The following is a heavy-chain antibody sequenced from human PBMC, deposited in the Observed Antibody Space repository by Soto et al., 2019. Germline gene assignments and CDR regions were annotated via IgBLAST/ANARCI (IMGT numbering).Heavy chain of an antibody. V-gene: IGHV4-4*02. CDR2: ISHSGTS. CDR1: GDSINSSHW. Sequence: PSAPLSLTCAVSGDSINSSHWWNWVRQPPGKGLEWIGQISHSGTSNYNPSLTSRVTISVDKSKNHFSLKLTSVTAADTAVYYCVKDTSSGLARYFYYWGQGTLVTVSS. D-gene: IGHD3-10*01. J-gene: IGHJ4*02. CDR3: VKDTSSGLARYFYY.